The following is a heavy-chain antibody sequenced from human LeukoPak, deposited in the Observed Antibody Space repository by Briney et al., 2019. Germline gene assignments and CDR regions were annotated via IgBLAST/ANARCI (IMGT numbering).Heavy chain of an antibody. CDR3: ARGRIAVAGYYYYYCMDV. CDR1: GGSISSYY. CDR2: IYTSGST. Sequence: PSETLSLTCTVSGGSISSYYWSWIRQPVGKGLEWIGRIYTSGSTNYNPSLKSRVTMSVDTSKNQFSLKLSSVTAADTAVYYCARGRIAVAGYYYYYCMDVWGKGTTVTVSS. V-gene: IGHV4-4*07. J-gene: IGHJ6*03. D-gene: IGHD6-19*01.